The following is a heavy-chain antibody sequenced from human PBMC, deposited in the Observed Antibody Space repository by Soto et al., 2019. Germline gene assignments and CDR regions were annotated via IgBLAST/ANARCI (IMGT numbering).Heavy chain of an antibody. CDR1: GFTVSGNY. J-gene: IGHJ6*02. CDR3: ATELIAKYGMDV. V-gene: IGHV3-53*01. D-gene: IGHD2-21*01. CDR2: IYTDDNI. Sequence: EVQLVESGGGLVQPGGSLRLSCAASGFTVSGNYVTWVRQAPGKWLEWVSVIYTDDNIYYADSVTGRFTISRDNSKNTFYLQMNRLRVDDTAVYYCATELIAKYGMDVWGQGTTVTVSS.